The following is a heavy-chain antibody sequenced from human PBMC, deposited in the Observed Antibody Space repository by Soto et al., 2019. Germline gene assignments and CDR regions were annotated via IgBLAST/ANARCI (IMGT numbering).Heavy chain of an antibody. CDR2: ISAYNGNT. V-gene: IGHV1-18*01. D-gene: IGHD6-19*01. CDR1: GYTFTSYG. CDR3: ASVTPISGSHSGAIDI. Sequence: ASVKVSCKASGYTFTSYGISWVRQAPGQGLEWMGWISAYNGNTNYAQKLQGRVTMTTDTSTSTAYMELRSLRSDDTAVYYCASVTPISGSHSGAIDIWGQGTMVTVSS. J-gene: IGHJ3*02.